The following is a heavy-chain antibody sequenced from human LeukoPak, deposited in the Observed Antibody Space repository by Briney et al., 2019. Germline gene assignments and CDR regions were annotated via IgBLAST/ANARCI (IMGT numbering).Heavy chain of an antibody. V-gene: IGHV3-48*03. D-gene: IGHD3-22*01. CDR2: ISSSGSTI. J-gene: IGHJ4*02. CDR3: AKDRGPYYDSSGCNY. CDR1: GFTFSSYE. Sequence: GGSLRLSCAASGFTFSSYEMNWVRQAPGKGLEWVSYISSSGSTIYYADSVKGRFTISRDNAKNSLYLQMNSLRAEDTAVYYCAKDRGPYYDSSGCNYWGQGTLVTVSS.